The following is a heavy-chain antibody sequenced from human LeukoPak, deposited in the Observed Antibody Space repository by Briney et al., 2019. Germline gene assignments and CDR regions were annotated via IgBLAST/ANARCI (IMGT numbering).Heavy chain of an antibody. J-gene: IGHJ4*02. CDR3: AKLKGSARFGEHTVLDY. CDR1: GGSVSSSSYY. Sequence: NPSETLSLTCTVSGGSVSSSSYYWGWIRQPPGKGLEWIGSVYYSGSTYYSPSLRSRVTISVDTSKNQFSLKLSSVTAADTAVYYCAKLKGSARFGEHTVLDYWGQGTLVTVSS. D-gene: IGHD3-10*01. V-gene: IGHV4-39*01. CDR2: VYYSGST.